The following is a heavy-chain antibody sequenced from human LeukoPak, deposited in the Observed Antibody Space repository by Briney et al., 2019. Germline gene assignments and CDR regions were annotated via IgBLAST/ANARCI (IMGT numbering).Heavy chain of an antibody. CDR2: ISGSGGST. CDR3: ATSGWWGYFDY. D-gene: IGHD6-19*01. Sequence: ETLSLTCAVSGGSISPFFWSWIRQPPGRGLEWVSAISGSGGSTYYADSVKGRFTISRDNSKNTLYLLMNSLRAEDTAVYYCATSGWWGYFDYWGQGTLVTVSS. CDR1: GGSISPFF. J-gene: IGHJ4*02. V-gene: IGHV3-23*01.